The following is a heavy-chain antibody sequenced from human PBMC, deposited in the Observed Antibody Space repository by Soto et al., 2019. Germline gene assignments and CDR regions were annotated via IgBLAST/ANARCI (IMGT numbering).Heavy chain of an antibody. CDR1: RFTFSDFA. Sequence: DVQLLESGGGLVQPGGSLTLSCAASRFTFSDFAMSWVRQAPGKGLEWVSSIGGTGSDTYYADSGKGRVTISRDNSRNTLFLQMDNLRDEDTAVYYCAKDAVPYNGEWDWFDSWGQGTLVTVSS. J-gene: IGHJ5*01. CDR2: IGGTGSDT. V-gene: IGHV3-23*01. D-gene: IGHD3-10*01. CDR3: AKDAVPYNGEWDWFDS.